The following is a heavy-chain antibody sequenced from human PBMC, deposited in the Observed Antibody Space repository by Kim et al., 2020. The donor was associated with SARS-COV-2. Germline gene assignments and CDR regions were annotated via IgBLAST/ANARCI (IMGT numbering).Heavy chain of an antibody. J-gene: IGHJ6*02. CDR1: GFTFSTYS. Sequence: GGSLRLSCAASGFTFSTYSMNWVRQAPGKGLEWVSCISSSRNRYIYYADSVKGRFTISRDNAKNSLFLEMNSLRAEDTAVYYCARDYYGSGNYYSYGMDVWGQGTTVTVSS. CDR3: ARDYYGSGNYYSYGMDV. V-gene: IGHV3-21*01. D-gene: IGHD3-10*01. CDR2: ISSSRNRYI.